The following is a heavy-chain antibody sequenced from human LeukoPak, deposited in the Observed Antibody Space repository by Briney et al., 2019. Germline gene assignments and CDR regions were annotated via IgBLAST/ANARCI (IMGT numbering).Heavy chain of an antibody. CDR2: INPSGGST. J-gene: IGHJ4*02. Sequence: ASVKVSCKASGYSFTTYYLHWVRQAPGQGLEWMGIINPSGGSTSYAQNFQGRVIMTRDTPTSTVYMELSSLRSEDTAVYYCARGGRMTTVVTYYFDYWGQGTLVTVSS. V-gene: IGHV1-46*01. D-gene: IGHD4-23*01. CDR3: ARGGRMTTVVTYYFDY. CDR1: GYSFTTYY.